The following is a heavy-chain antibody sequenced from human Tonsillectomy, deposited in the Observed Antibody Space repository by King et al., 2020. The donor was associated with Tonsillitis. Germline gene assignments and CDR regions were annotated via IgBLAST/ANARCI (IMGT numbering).Heavy chain of an antibody. Sequence: VQLVESGAEVKKPGASVKVSCEASGYTFTSYDINWVRQATGQGLEWMGWMNPNSGNSVYAQKVQGRVTMTRNTSISTAYMELSSLRSDDTAVYYCARLGYGGNNYYFDYWGQGTLVTVSS. CDR1: GYTFTSYD. V-gene: IGHV1-8*01. CDR3: ARLGYGGNNYYFDY. CDR2: MNPNSGNS. D-gene: IGHD4-23*01. J-gene: IGHJ4*02.